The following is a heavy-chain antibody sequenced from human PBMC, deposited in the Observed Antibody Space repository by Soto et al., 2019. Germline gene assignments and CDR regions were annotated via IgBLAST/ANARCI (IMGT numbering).Heavy chain of an antibody. Sequence: QVQLVQSGAEVKKPGSSVKVSCKASGGTFSSYAISWVRQAPGQGLEWMGGIIPISGTANYAQKFQGRVTITADEGTSTAYMELSSLRSEDTAVYYCARSQGSSTSLEIYYYYYSGMDVWGQGTTVTVSS. J-gene: IGHJ6*02. CDR1: GGTFSSYA. CDR2: IIPISGTA. D-gene: IGHD2-2*01. CDR3: ARSQGSSTSLEIYYYYYSGMDV. V-gene: IGHV1-69*01.